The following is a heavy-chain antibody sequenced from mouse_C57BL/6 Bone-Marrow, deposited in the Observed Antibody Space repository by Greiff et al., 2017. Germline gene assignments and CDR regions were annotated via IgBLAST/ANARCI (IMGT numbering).Heavy chain of an antibody. V-gene: IGHV1-15*01. Sequence: VQLQQSGAELVRPGASVTLSCKASGYTFTDYEMPWVKQTPVHGLEWIGAIDPGTGGTAYNQKFKGKAILTAATSSSTAYIELRSLTAEDSAVYYGTLGGRYYFDYGGQGTTVTVSS. CDR1: GYTFTDYE. CDR2: IDPGTGGT. D-gene: IGHD1-1*01. J-gene: IGHJ2*01. CDR3: TLGGRYYFDY.